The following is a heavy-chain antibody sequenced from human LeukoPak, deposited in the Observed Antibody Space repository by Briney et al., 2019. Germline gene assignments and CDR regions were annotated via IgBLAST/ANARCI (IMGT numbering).Heavy chain of an antibody. J-gene: IGHJ4*02. CDR1: GGSISSSGYY. D-gene: IGHD3-22*01. V-gene: IGHV4-39*07. Sequence: SETLSLTCTVSGGSISSSGYYWSWIRQPPGKGLEWIGEINHSGSTNYNPSLKSRVTISVDTSKNQFSLKLSSVTAADTAVYYCARRGGGYYSKRYFDYWGQGTLVTVSS. CDR2: INHSGST. CDR3: ARRGGGYYSKRYFDY.